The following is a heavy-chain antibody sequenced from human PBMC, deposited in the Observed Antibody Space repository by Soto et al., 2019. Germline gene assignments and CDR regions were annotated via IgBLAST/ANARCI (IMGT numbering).Heavy chain of an antibody. CDR3: AKSRGYSGYAFDY. V-gene: IGHV3-9*01. Sequence: GGSLRLSCAASGFTFDDYAMHWVRQAPGKGLEWVSGISWNSGSIGYADSVKGRFTISRDNAKNSLYLQMNSLRAEDTALYYCAKSRGYSGYAFDYWGQGTRVTVS. CDR1: GFTFDDYA. D-gene: IGHD5-12*01. CDR2: ISWNSGSI. J-gene: IGHJ4*02.